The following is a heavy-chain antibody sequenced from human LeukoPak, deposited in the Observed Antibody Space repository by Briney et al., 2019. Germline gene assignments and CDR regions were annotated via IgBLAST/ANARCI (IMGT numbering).Heavy chain of an antibody. D-gene: IGHD4-17*01. CDR1: GGSISSYY. J-gene: IGHJ4*02. Sequence: TSETLSLTCTVSGGSISSYYWSWIRQPPGERLEWIGYIYYSGSTNYNPSLKGRVTMSLDTSKNQFSLKLSSVTAADTAVYYCARTSASTAIDYWGQGTLVTVSS. V-gene: IGHV4-59*01. CDR3: ARTSASTAIDY. CDR2: IYYSGST.